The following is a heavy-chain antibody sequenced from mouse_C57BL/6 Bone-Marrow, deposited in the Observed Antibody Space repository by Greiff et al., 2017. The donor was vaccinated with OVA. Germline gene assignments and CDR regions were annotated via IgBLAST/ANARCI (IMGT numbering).Heavy chain of an antibody. CDR3: ARFYYYGSRYFDV. J-gene: IGHJ1*03. D-gene: IGHD1-1*01. V-gene: IGHV1-19*01. CDR1: GYTFTDYY. CDR2: INPYNGGT. Sequence: VQLKESGPVLVKPGASVKMSCKASGYTFTDYYMNWVKQSPGKSLEWIGVINPYNGGTSYNQKFKGKATLTVDKSSSTAYMELNSLTSEDSAVYYCARFYYYGSRYFDVWGTGTTVTVSS.